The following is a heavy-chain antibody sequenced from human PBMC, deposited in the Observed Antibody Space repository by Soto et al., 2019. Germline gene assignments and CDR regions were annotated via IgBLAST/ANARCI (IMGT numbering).Heavy chain of an antibody. Sequence: SQTLSLTCAISGDSVSSNSAAWNWIRQSPSRGLEWLGRTYYRSKWYNDYAVSVKSRITINPDTSKNQFSLQLNSVTPEDTAVYYCARVNGEVAATLNYYYYYMDVWGKGTTVTVSS. CDR3: ARVNGEVAATLNYYYYYMDV. V-gene: IGHV6-1*01. J-gene: IGHJ6*03. CDR2: TYYRSKWYN. CDR1: GDSVSSNSAA. D-gene: IGHD2-15*01.